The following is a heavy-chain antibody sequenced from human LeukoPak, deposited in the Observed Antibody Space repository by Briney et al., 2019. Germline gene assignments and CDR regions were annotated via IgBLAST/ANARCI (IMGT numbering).Heavy chain of an antibody. V-gene: IGHV4-34*01. J-gene: IGHJ4*02. D-gene: IGHD6-13*01. CDR2: INHSGST. CDR1: GGSFSGYY. CDR3: ARGGNYSSSWSDFDY. Sequence: PSETLSLTCAVYGGSFSGYYWSWIRQPPGKGLEWIGEINHSGSTNYNPSLKSRVTISVGTSKNQFSLKLSSVTAADTAVYYCARGGNYSSSWSDFDYWGQGTLVTVSS.